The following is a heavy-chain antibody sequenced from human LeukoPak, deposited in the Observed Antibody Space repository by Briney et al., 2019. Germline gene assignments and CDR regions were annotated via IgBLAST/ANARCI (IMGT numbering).Heavy chain of an antibody. CDR2: IIPILGIA. CDR3: ARDPSSRASWFDP. J-gene: IGHJ5*02. V-gene: IGHV1-69*04. D-gene: IGHD2-2*01. CDR1: GGTFSSYA. Sequence: ASVKVSCKASGGTFSSYAISWVRQAPGQGLEWIGRIIPILGIANYAQKFQGRVTITADKSTSTAYMELSSLRSEDTAVYYCARDPSSRASWFDPWGQGTLVTVSS.